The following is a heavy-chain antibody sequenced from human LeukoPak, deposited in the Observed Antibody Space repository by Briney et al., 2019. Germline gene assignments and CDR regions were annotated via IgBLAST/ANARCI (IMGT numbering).Heavy chain of an antibody. CDR1: GFTFNTYS. CDR3: DGSDF. J-gene: IGHJ4*02. D-gene: IGHD6-25*01. V-gene: IGHV3-23*01. Sequence: GGSLRLSCAASGFTFNTYSMNWARQAPGKGLEWVSTISDSGGGTYYADSVKGRFTISRDNSKNTLYLQMNSLRADDTAVYFCDGSDFWGQGTLVTVSS. CDR2: ISDSGGGT.